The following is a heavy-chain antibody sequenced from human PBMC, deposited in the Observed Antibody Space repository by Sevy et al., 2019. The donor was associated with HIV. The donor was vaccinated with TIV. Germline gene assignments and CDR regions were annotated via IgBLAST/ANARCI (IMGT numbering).Heavy chain of an antibody. Sequence: GGSLRLSCAASGFTFSSYGMHWVRQAPGKGLEWVAFIRYDGSNKYYADSVKGRFTISRDNSKNTLYLQMNSLRAEDTAVYYCAKDRGGYSSSSHDAFGIWGQGTMVIVSS. CDR1: GFTFSSYG. CDR3: AKDRGGYSSSSHDAFGI. CDR2: IRYDGSNK. V-gene: IGHV3-30*02. J-gene: IGHJ3*02. D-gene: IGHD6-6*01.